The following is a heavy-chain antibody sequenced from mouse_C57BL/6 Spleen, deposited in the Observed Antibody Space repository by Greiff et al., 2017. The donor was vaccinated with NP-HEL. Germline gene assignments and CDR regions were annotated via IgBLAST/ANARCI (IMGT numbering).Heavy chain of an antibody. CDR3: ARHDYGYADYFDY. V-gene: IGHV5-6*01. CDR1: GFTFSSYG. J-gene: IGHJ2*01. CDR2: ISSGGSYT. D-gene: IGHD2-2*01. Sequence: EVQLVESGGDLVKPGGSLKLSCAASGFTFSSYGMSWVRQTPDKRLEWVATISSGGSYTYYPDSVKGRFTISRDNAKNTLYLQMSSLKSEDTAMYYCARHDYGYADYFDYWGQGTTLTVSS.